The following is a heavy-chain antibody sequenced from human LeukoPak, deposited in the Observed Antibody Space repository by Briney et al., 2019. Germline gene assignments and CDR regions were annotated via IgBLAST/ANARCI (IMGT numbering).Heavy chain of an antibody. CDR2: ISSGSTII. CDR1: GLTFSTYN. D-gene: IGHD1-26*01. Sequence: GGSLRLSCAASGLTFSTYNMNWVRQAPGKGLEWVSFISSGSTIIYYADSVKGRFTVSRDNAENSLYLQMNSLRGEDTAVYYCARNPAGIGDYWGQGTLVTVSS. V-gene: IGHV3-48*01. J-gene: IGHJ4*02. CDR3: ARNPAGIGDY.